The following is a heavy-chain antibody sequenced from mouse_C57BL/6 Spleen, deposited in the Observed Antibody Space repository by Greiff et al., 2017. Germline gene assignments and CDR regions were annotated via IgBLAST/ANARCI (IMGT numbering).Heavy chain of an antibody. Sequence: QVQLQQPGAELVKPGASVKMSCKASGYTFTSYWITWVKQRPGQGLEWIGDIYPGSGSTNYNEKFKSKATLTVDTSSSTAYMQLSSLTSADSAVYYCARWGVVAPGVWGTGTTVTVSS. CDR1: GYTFTSYW. CDR3: ARWGVVAPGV. CDR2: IYPGSGST. J-gene: IGHJ1*03. D-gene: IGHD1-1*01. V-gene: IGHV1-55*01.